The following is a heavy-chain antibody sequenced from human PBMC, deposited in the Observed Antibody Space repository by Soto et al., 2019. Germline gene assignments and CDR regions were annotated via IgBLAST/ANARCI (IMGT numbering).Heavy chain of an antibody. V-gene: IGHV3-21*01. CDR3: SRQDSTLRFLEWEMGAFDY. CDR1: GFTFSSYS. CDR2: ISSSSSYI. Sequence: EVQLVESGGGLVKPGGSLRLSCAASGFTFSSYSMNWVRQAPGKGLEWVSSISSSSSYIYYADSVKGRFTISRDNAKNSLYLQMNSLRAEDTAVYYCSRQDSTLRFLEWEMGAFDYWGQGTLVTVSS. J-gene: IGHJ4*02. D-gene: IGHD3-3*01.